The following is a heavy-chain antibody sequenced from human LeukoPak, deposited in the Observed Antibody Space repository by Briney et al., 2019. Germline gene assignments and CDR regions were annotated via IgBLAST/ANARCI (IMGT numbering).Heavy chain of an antibody. Sequence: ASVKVSCKASGYTFTDYYMHWVRQAPGPGLEWMGWINPYSGDTNSAQNFQGRITVTTDTSITTAYMELSRLRSDDTAVYYCVREYSSNSFDFWGQGTLVTVSS. CDR1: GYTFTDYY. J-gene: IGHJ4*02. V-gene: IGHV1-2*02. D-gene: IGHD6-13*01. CDR2: INPYSGDT. CDR3: VREYSSNSFDF.